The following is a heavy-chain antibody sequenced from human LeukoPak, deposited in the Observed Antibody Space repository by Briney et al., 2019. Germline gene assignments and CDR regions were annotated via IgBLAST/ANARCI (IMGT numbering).Heavy chain of an antibody. CDR2: IRYDGSNK. Sequence: GGSLRLSCAASGFTFSSYGMHWVRQAPGKGLEWVAFIRYDGSNKYYADSVKGRFTISRDNSKNTLYLQMNSLKAEDTAVYYCASSYDFRSGGPCDYWGQGTLVTVSS. J-gene: IGHJ4*02. CDR1: GFTFSSYG. D-gene: IGHD3-3*01. V-gene: IGHV3-30*02. CDR3: ASSYDFRSGGPCDY.